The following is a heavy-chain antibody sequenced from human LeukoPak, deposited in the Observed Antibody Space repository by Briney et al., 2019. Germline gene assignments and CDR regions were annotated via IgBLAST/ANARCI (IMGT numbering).Heavy chain of an antibody. CDR3: ARYIGYCSSTSCYHAFDI. CDR1: GFTFSSYA. CDR2: IKQDGSEK. V-gene: IGHV3-7*01. Sequence: GGSLRLSCAASGFTFSSYAMSWVRQAPGKGLEWVANIKQDGSEKYYVDSVKGRFTISRDNAKNSLYLQMNSLRAEDTAVYYCARYIGYCSSTSCYHAFDIWGRGTMVTVSS. D-gene: IGHD2-2*01. J-gene: IGHJ3*02.